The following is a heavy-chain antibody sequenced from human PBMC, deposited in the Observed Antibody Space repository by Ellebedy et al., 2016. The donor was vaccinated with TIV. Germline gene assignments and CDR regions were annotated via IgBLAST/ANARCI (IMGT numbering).Heavy chain of an antibody. CDR3: TNGSTRGTSPFDP. CDR1: GGTFSNYI. J-gene: IGHJ5*02. CDR2: IIPMFNSA. D-gene: IGHD2-2*01. V-gene: IGHV1-69*06. Sequence: ASVKISCXTPGGTFSNYIINWVRQAPGQGLEWMGRIIPMFNSATYAQQSQGRVTMVAVKSTGTAFMDLRGLTSDDTAVYFCTNGSTRGTSPFDPWGQGTLVTVSS.